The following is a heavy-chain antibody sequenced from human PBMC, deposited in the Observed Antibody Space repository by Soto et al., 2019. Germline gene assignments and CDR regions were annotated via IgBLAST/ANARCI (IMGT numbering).Heavy chain of an antibody. V-gene: IGHV4-59*08. D-gene: IGHD5-18*01. CDR2: IYYSGST. J-gene: IGHJ4*02. CDR3: ARSGLSGYSYGLDY. CDR1: GGHISKFF. Sequence: SETLSLPYTVSGGHISKFFWSWIRQTPGKGLEWIGYIYYSGSTNYNPSLKSRVTISVDTSKNQFSLKLSSVTAADTAVYYCARSGLSGYSYGLDYWGQGTLVTVSS.